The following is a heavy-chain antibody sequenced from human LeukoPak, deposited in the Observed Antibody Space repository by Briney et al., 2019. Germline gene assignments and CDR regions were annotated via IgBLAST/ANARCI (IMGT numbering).Heavy chain of an antibody. CDR2: ISSSGTTI. J-gene: IGHJ6*02. CDR3: ARDQGIGELLPPRYYYGMDV. Sequence: AGGSLRLSCAASGFTFSDYHMSWIRQAPGKGLEWVSHISSSGTTIYYADSVKGRFTISRDDAKNSLYLQMNSLRAEDTAVYYCARDQGIGELLPPRYYYGMDVWGQGTTVTVSS. D-gene: IGHD3-10*01. V-gene: IGHV3-11*01. CDR1: GFTFSDYH.